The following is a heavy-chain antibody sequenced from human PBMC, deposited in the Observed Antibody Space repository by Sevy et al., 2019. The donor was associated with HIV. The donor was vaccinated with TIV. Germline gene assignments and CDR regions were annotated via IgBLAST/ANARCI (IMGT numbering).Heavy chain of an antibody. V-gene: IGHV3-21*01. CDR1: GLSFSSYD. J-gene: IGHJ4*02. CDR2: ISSSSSYI. CDR3: ARDYYGSGTYYRIFGY. D-gene: IGHD3-10*01. Sequence: GGSLRLSCAGSGLSFSSYDMNWVRQAPGKGLEWVSSISSSSSYISNADSVKGRFTISRDNAKNSLYLQMNSLRAEDTAVYYCARDYYGSGTYYRIFGYWGQGTLVTVSS.